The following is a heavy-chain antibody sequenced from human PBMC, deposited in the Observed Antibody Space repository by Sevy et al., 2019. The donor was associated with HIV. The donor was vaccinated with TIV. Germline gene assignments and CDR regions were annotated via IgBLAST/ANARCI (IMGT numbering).Heavy chain of an antibody. CDR3: AKDFSDVYYYDSSATVDY. CDR2: ISAGGYTT. J-gene: IGHJ4*02. D-gene: IGHD3-22*01. V-gene: IGHV3-23*01. Sequence: GGSLRLSCVASGIAFSTYAMFWVRQAPGKGLEWVSSISAGGYTTYYADSVKGRFTLSRDNSRNTLDLQMNSLRADDTAVYYCAKDFSDVYYYDSSATVDYWGQGTLVTVSS. CDR1: GIAFSTYA.